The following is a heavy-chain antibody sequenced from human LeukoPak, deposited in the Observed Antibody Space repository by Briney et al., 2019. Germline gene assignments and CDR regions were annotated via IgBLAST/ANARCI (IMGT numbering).Heavy chain of an antibody. J-gene: IGHJ5*02. D-gene: IGHD2-2*01. CDR2: INPNSGGT. CDR3: ARLGYCSSTSCYRYDNWFDP. CDR1: GYTFTGYY. V-gene: IGHV1-2*02. Sequence: ASVKVSCKASGYTFTGYYMHWVRQAPGQGLEWMGWINPNSGGTNYAQKFQGRVTMTRDTSISTAYMELSRLRSDDTAVYYCARLGYCSSTSCYRYDNWFDPWGQGTLVTVSS.